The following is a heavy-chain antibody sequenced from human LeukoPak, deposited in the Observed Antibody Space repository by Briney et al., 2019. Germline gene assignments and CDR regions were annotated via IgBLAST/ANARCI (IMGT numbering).Heavy chain of an antibody. V-gene: IGHV3-66*01. D-gene: IGHD2-21*02. CDR2: IYSGGST. CDR1: GFTVSSNY. CDR3: ARGGGAFCGTDCYRNFDY. J-gene: IGHJ4*02. Sequence: GGSLRLSCAVSGFTVSSNYMSWVRQAPGEGLEWVSVIYSGGSTYYADSVKGRFTISRDSSRDTLYLHMNSRRAEDTAVYYCARGGGAFCGTDCYRNFDYWGQGTLVTVSS.